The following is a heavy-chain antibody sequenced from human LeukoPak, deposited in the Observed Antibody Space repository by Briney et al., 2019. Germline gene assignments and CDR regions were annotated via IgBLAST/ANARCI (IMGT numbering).Heavy chain of an antibody. Sequence: SETLSLTCAVYGGSFSGYYWSWIRQPPGKGLEWIGEINLSGSTNYNPSLKSRVTISVDTSKNQFSLKLSSVTAADTAVYYCARDTLLLDYYDSRSSWFDPWGQGTLVTVSS. D-gene: IGHD3-22*01. J-gene: IGHJ5*02. V-gene: IGHV4-34*01. CDR2: INLSGST. CDR1: GGSFSGYY. CDR3: ARDTLLLDYYDSRSSWFDP.